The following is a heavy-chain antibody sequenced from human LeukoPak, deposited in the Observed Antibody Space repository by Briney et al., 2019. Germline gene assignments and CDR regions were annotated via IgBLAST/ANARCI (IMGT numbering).Heavy chain of an antibody. CDR3: ARGRSGWDGVHDY. CDR1: GGTFSSYA. Sequence: SVKVSCKASGGTFSSYAISWVRQAPGQGLEWMGRIIPIFGTANYAQKFQGRVTITTDESTSTAYMELGSLRSEDTAVYYCARGRSGWDGVHDYWGQGTLVTVSS. V-gene: IGHV1-69*05. J-gene: IGHJ4*02. D-gene: IGHD6-19*01. CDR2: IIPIFGTA.